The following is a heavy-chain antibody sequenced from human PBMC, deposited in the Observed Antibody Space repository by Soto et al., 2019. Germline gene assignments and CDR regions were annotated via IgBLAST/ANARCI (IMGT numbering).Heavy chain of an antibody. CDR1: GFTFSSYP. D-gene: IGHD3-16*01. Sequence: EVQLLESGGGLVQPGGSLRLSFAASGFTFSSYPMSWVRQAPGKGREWVSAISGSGGSTYYADSVKGRFTISRDNSKNTLYLQMNSLRAEDTAVYYCAKVGGRGYTEGWFDPWGQGTLVTVSS. CDR2: ISGSGGST. V-gene: IGHV3-23*01. CDR3: AKVGGRGYTEGWFDP. J-gene: IGHJ5*02.